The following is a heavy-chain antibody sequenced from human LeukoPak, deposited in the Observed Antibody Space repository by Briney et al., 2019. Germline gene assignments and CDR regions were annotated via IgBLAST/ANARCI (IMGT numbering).Heavy chain of an antibody. J-gene: IGHJ3*02. CDR2: IYYSGST. CDR3: ASLTTAEAFDI. D-gene: IGHD3-22*01. Sequence: SETLSLTCTVSGGSISSSNYYWGWIRQPPGKGLEWIGNIYYSGSTYYNPSLKSRVTISVDTSKNQFSLKLSSVTAADTAVYYCASLTTAEAFDIWGQGTMVTVSS. V-gene: IGHV4-39*07. CDR1: GGSISSSNYY.